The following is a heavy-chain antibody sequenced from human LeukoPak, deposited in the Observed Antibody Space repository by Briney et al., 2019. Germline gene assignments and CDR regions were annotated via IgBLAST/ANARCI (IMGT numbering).Heavy chain of an antibody. V-gene: IGHV1-2*02. CDR2: INPNSGGT. CDR3: ARGLGRPIHYSGSPGHENYYYYYGMDV. J-gene: IGHJ6*02. D-gene: IGHD1-26*01. CDR1: GYTFAGYY. Sequence: ASVKVSCKASGYTFAGYYMHWVRQAPGQGLEWMGWINPNSGGTNYAQKFQGRVTMTRNTSISTAYMELSSLRSEDTAVYYCARGLGRPIHYSGSPGHENYYYYYGMDVWGQGTTVTVSS.